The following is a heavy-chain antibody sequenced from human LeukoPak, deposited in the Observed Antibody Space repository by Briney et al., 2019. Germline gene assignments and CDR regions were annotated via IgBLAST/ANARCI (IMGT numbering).Heavy chain of an antibody. CDR2: ISAYNGNT. J-gene: IGHJ4*02. CDR1: GYTFTSYG. V-gene: IGHV1-18*01. CDR3: ARATSIQIVGATERLDY. D-gene: IGHD1-26*01. Sequence: ASVKVSCKASGYTFTSYGISRVRQAPGQGLEWMGWISAYNGNTNYAQKLQGRVTMTTDTSTSTAYMELRSLRSDDTAVYYCARATSIQIVGATERLDYWGQGTLVTVSS.